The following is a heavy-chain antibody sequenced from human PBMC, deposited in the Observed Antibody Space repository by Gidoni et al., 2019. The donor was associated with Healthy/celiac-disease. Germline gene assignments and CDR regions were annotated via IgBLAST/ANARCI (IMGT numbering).Heavy chain of an antibody. Sequence: QLQLHESGPGLVKPSETLSLTCTVSGGSISSSSYYWGWIRQPPGKGLEWIGSIYSSGSPYYNPSLKSRVTISVDTSKNQFSLKLSSVTAADTAVYYCARHGSDTGAYYDFWSGYSLHYYYYGMDVWGQGTTVTVSS. CDR1: GGSISSSSYY. CDR2: IYSSGSP. J-gene: IGHJ6*02. V-gene: IGHV4-39*01. D-gene: IGHD3-3*01. CDR3: ARHGSDTGAYYDFWSGYSLHYYYYGMDV.